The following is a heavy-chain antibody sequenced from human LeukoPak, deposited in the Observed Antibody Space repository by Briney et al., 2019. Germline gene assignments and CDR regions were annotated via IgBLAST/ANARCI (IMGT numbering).Heavy chain of an antibody. CDR3: ARDPSSFGSGTRGDDY. J-gene: IGHJ4*02. V-gene: IGHV4-61*02. CDR2: IYPSGST. CDR1: GGSISSGTYY. Sequence: SQTLSLTCTVSGGSISSGTYYWNWIRQPAGKELEWIGRIYPSGSTDYNPSLKSRVTMSVDTSKNQFSLKLSSVTAADTAVYYCARDPSSFGSGTRGDDYWGQGTLVTVSS. D-gene: IGHD3-10*01.